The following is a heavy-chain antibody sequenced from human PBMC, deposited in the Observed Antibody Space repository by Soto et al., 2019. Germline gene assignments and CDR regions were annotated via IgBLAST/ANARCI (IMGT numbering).Heavy chain of an antibody. V-gene: IGHV3-21*01. CDR2: ISSSSSYI. CDR3: ALYYYDSSGYFPTFFDY. Sequence: GGSLRLSCAASGFTFSSYSMNWVRQAPGKGLEWVSSISSSSSYIYYADSVKGRFTISRDNAKNSLYLQMNSLRAQDTAVYYCALYYYDSSGYFPTFFDYWGQGTLVTVSS. CDR1: GFTFSSYS. D-gene: IGHD3-22*01. J-gene: IGHJ4*02.